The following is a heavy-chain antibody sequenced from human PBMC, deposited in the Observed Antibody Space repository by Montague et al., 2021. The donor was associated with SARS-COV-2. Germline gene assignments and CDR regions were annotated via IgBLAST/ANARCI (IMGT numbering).Heavy chain of an antibody. CDR3: ARRVTGMTVDYYYYGMDV. CDR2: IYYSGST. D-gene: IGHD1-20*01. Sequence: SETLSLTCTVSGGSISSSSYYWGWLRQPPGKGLEWIGSIYYSGSTYYNPSLKSRVTISVDTSKNQFSLKLSSVTAADTAVYYCARRVTGMTVDYYYYGMDVWGQGTTVTVSS. J-gene: IGHJ6*02. CDR1: GGSISSSSYY. V-gene: IGHV4-39*01.